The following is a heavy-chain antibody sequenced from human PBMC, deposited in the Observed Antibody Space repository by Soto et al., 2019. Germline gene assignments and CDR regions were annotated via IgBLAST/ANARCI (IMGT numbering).Heavy chain of an antibody. CDR1: GFTFSSYA. V-gene: IGHV3-23*01. CDR3: ARHPERIAQIGWFDA. D-gene: IGHD6-13*01. CDR2: ISGSSSST. Sequence: PGGSLRLSCVASGFTFSSYAMSWFRQAPGKGLERVSGISGSSSSTYYADSVKGRFTISRDNSKNTLYLQMKSLRAEDTAVYYCARHPERIAQIGWFDAWGQGTVVTVSS. J-gene: IGHJ5*02.